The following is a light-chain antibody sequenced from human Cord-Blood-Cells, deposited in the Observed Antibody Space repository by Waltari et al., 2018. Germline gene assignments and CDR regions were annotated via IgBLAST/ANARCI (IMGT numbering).Light chain of an antibody. CDR3: CSYAGSYTPWV. Sequence: QSALTQPRLVSGSPGQSVTISCTGTSSDVGGYNYVSWYQQHPGKAPKLMIYDVSKRPSGVPDRFSGSKSGNTASLTISGLQAEDEADYYCCSYAGSYTPWVFGGGTKLTVL. CDR1: SSDVGGYNY. J-gene: IGLJ3*02. CDR2: DVS. V-gene: IGLV2-11*01.